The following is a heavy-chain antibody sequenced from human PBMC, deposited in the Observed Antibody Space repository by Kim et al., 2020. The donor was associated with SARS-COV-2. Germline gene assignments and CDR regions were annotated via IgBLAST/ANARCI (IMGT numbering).Heavy chain of an antibody. D-gene: IGHD2-21*02. CDR2: TYYSGSI. V-gene: IGHV4-39*02. Sequence: SETLSLTCTVSGGSISSSSYYWGWIRQPPGKGLEWIGRTYYSGSIYYNPSLKSRVTISVDTSKNHFSLKLSSLTAAHRAVYYCPCRGGGNSADWYFDLLG. CDR1: GGSISSSSYY. CDR3: PCRGGGNSADWYFDL. J-gene: IGHJ2*01.